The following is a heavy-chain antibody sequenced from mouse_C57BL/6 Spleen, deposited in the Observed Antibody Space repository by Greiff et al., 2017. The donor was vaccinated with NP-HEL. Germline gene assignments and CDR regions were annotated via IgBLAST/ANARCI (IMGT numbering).Heavy chain of an antibody. Sequence: VQLQQSGAELVKPGASVKMSCKASGYTFTSYWITWVKQRPGQGLEWIGDIYPGSGSTNYNEKFKSKATLTVDTSSSTAYMQLSSLTSEDSAVYYCARDYYGSSSRAMDYWGQGTSVTVSS. CDR1: GYTFTSYW. D-gene: IGHD1-1*01. CDR2: IYPGSGST. V-gene: IGHV1-55*01. J-gene: IGHJ4*01. CDR3: ARDYYGSSSRAMDY.